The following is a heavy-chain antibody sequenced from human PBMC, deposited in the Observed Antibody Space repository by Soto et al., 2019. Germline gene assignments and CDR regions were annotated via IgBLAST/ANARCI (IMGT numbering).Heavy chain of an antibody. Sequence: QVPLVQSGAEVKKPGASVKVSCKASGYTFTSYAMHWVRQAPGQRLEWMGWINAGNGNTKYSQKFQGRVTITRDTSASTAYMELSSLRSEDTAVYYCASDSIAVAGYNWFDPWGQGTLVTVSS. CDR1: GYTFTSYA. J-gene: IGHJ5*02. V-gene: IGHV1-3*01. CDR2: INAGNGNT. D-gene: IGHD6-19*01. CDR3: ASDSIAVAGYNWFDP.